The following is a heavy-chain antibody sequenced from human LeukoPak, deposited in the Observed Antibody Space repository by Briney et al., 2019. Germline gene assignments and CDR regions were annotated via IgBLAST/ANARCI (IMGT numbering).Heavy chain of an antibody. CDR2: ISASGGST. CDR3: AKQLGYCSDGSCYFPY. D-gene: IGHD2-15*01. Sequence: GGSLRLSCAASGFTFSSSAMSWVRQVPGKGLEWVSGISASGGSTYYADSVRGRFTISRDNSKSTLCLQMNSLRAEDTAVYYCAKQLGYCSDGSCYFPYWGQGTLVTVSS. J-gene: IGHJ4*02. V-gene: IGHV3-23*01. CDR1: GFTFSSSA.